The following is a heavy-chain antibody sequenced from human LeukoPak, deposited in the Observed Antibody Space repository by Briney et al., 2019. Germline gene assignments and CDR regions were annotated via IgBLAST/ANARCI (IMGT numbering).Heavy chain of an antibody. D-gene: IGHD3-3*01. CDR1: GVSISSYY. V-gene: IGHV4-4*07. Sequence: SETLSLTCTVSGVSISSYYWSWLRQPAGKGLKGIGRIYTSGSTNYNPSLKSRVTMSVDTSKNQFSLKLSSVTAADMAVYYCAREGRVDFWSGGLYYFDYWGQGTLVTVSS. CDR2: IYTSGST. CDR3: AREGRVDFWSGGLYYFDY. J-gene: IGHJ4*02.